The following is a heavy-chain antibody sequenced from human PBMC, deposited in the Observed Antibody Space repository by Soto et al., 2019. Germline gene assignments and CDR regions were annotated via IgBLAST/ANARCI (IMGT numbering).Heavy chain of an antibody. J-gene: IGHJ4*02. V-gene: IGHV4-59*01. Sequence: SETLSLTCTVSGGSISSYYWSWIRQPPGKGLEWIGYIYYSGSANYNPSLKSRVTISVDTSKNQFSLKLSSVTAADTAVYYCARDRGELLPYFDYWGQGTLVTVSS. CDR3: ARDRGELLPYFDY. CDR2: IYYSGSA. D-gene: IGHD1-26*01. CDR1: GGSISSYY.